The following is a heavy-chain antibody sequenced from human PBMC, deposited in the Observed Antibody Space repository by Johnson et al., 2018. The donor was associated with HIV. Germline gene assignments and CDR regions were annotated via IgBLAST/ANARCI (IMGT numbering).Heavy chain of an antibody. CDR1: RITLSSYG. CDR2: ISYDGSNK. Sequence: QVQLVESGGGVVQPGRSLRLSCAASRITLSSYGMHWVRQAPGKGLEWVAVISYDGSNKYYGDSVKGRFTISRDNYTNTPYLQMNSLRAEDTAVYYCAKDPNPYYDSSGYYLMSFAFAAFDIWGQGTMVTVSS. J-gene: IGHJ3*02. V-gene: IGHV3-30*18. D-gene: IGHD3-22*01. CDR3: AKDPNPYYDSSGYYLMSFAFAAFDI.